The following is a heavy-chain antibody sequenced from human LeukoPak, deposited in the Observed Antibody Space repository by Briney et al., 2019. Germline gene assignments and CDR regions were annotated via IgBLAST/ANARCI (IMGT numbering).Heavy chain of an antibody. CDR2: ISGSGGDT. Sequence: GGSLRLSCAASGFTFSSFAMIWVRQAPGKGLEWVSGISGSGGDTYYADSVKGRFTVSRDNSKSTLYLQMTSLRAEDTAVYFCAKVRFDSSGYYYTYYYYGMDVWGQGTTVTVSS. D-gene: IGHD3-22*01. V-gene: IGHV3-23*01. J-gene: IGHJ6*02. CDR1: GFTFSSFA. CDR3: AKVRFDSSGYYYTYYYYGMDV.